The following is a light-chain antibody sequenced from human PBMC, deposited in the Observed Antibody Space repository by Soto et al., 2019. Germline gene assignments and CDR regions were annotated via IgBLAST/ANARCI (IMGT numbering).Light chain of an antibody. Sequence: DIVMTQSPLSLPVTPGEPASISCRSIQSLLQSNGYTYLDWYXQKSGQSPQLLIYLTSIRASGVPDRFNCSGSGTDFTLKISKVEAEDVGVYYCMQALQTPPWTFGQGTKVDIK. V-gene: IGKV2-28*01. CDR1: QSLLQSNGYTY. CDR3: MQALQTPPWT. J-gene: IGKJ1*01. CDR2: LTS.